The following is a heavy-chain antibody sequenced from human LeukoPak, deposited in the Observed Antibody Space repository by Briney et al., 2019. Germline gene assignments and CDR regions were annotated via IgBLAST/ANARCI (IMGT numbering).Heavy chain of an antibody. CDR2: IYYSGST. CDR1: GGSISSSSYY. Sequence: PSETLSLTCTVSGGSISSSSYYWGWIRQPPGKGLEWIGSIYYSGSTYYNPSLKSRVTISVDTSKNQFSLKLSSVTAADTAVYYCARDHPYSSSGPGYFQHWGQGTLVTVSS. D-gene: IGHD6-13*01. CDR3: ARDHPYSSSGPGYFQH. V-gene: IGHV4-39*07. J-gene: IGHJ1*01.